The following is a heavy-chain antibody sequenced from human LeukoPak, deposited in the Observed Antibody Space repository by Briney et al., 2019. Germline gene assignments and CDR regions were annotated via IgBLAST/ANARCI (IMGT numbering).Heavy chain of an antibody. D-gene: IGHD3-10*01. CDR2: IRSSGDST. J-gene: IGHJ4*02. CDR1: GFTFKTYA. V-gene: IGHV3-23*01. CDR3: AKDRWYDGESGYFDH. Sequence: GGSLRLSCSASGFTFKTYAMSWVRQAPGKGLEWVSGIRSSGDSTYYADSVKGRFTISRDNSNNTLYLRLNSLRAEDTAIYFCAKDRWYDGESGYFDHWGRGTLVTVSS.